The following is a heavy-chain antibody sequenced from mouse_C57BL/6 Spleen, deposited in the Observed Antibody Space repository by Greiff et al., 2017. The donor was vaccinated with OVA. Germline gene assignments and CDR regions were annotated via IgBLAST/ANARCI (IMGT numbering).Heavy chain of an antibody. V-gene: IGHV1-69*01. J-gene: IGHJ4*01. CDR2: IDPSDSYT. CDR3: ARVYSNYVNAMDY. D-gene: IGHD2-5*01. CDR1: GYTFTSYW. Sequence: QVQLQQPGAELVMPGASVKLSCKASGYTFTSYWMHWVKQRPGQGLEWIGEIDPSDSYTNYNQKFKGKAKLTVDKSSSTAYLQLSSLTSEDSAVYDSARVYSNYVNAMDYWGQGTSVTVSS.